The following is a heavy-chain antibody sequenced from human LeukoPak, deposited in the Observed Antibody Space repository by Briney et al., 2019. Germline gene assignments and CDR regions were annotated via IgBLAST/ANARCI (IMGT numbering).Heavy chain of an antibody. CDR1: GFTFSSYW. CDR2: IKQDGSEK. V-gene: IGHV3-7*01. Sequence: GGSLRLSCAASGFTFSSYWMSWVRQAPGKGLEWVANIKQDGSEKYYVDSVKGRFSISRDNAKNSLYLQMNSLRAEDTAVYYCAREGGLRLTTRYFDYWGQGTLVTVSS. CDR3: AREGGLRLTTRYFDY. J-gene: IGHJ4*02. D-gene: IGHD4-17*01.